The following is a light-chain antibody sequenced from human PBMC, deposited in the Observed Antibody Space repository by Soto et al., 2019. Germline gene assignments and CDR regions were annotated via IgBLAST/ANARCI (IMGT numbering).Light chain of an antibody. CDR3: NSYTSSSTYV. CDR2: EGS. J-gene: IGLJ1*01. Sequence: QSALTQPPSVSGSPGQSVTISCTGTSSDIGNYNRVSWYQQPPGTAPKLMIYEGSNRPSGVPDRFSGSKSGNTASLTISGLQAEDEADYYCNSYTSSSTYVFGTGTKLTV. V-gene: IGLV2-18*02. CDR1: SSDIGNYNR.